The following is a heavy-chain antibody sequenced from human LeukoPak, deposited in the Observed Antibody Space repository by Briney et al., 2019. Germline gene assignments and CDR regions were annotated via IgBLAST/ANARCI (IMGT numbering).Heavy chain of an antibody. CDR2: IDPSDSYT. CDR3: ATWDINFVFDY. CDR1: GYSFTSYW. D-gene: IGHD4-11*01. V-gene: IGHV5-10-1*01. Sequence: GESLKISCKGSGYSFTSYWISWVRQMPGKGLEWMGRIDPSDSYTNYSPSFQGHVTISADKYISTAYLQWSSLKASDSGMYYCATWDINFVFDYWGQGTLVTVSA. J-gene: IGHJ4*02.